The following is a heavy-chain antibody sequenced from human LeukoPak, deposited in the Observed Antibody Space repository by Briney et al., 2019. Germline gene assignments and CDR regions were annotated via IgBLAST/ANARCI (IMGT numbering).Heavy chain of an antibody. CDR3: ARDLAYGGNSLFDY. CDR2: IYYSGST. Sequence: SETLSLTCTVSGGSISSSSYYWGWIRQPPGKGLEWIGSIYYSGSTYYNPSLKGRVTISVDTSKNQFSLKLSSVTAADTAVYYCARDLAYGGNSLFDYWGQGTLVTVSS. J-gene: IGHJ4*02. D-gene: IGHD4-23*01. V-gene: IGHV4-39*07. CDR1: GGSISSSSYY.